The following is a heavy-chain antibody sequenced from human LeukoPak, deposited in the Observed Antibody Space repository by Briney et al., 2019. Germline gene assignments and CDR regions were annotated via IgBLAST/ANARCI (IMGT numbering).Heavy chain of an antibody. CDR1: GFTFSSYA. D-gene: IGHD6-6*01. Sequence: GGSLRLSCAASGFTFSSYAMHWVRQAPGKGLEWVAVISYDGSNKYYADSVKGRFTISRDNSKNTLYLQMNSLRAEDTAVYYCARSHSSSSTYYYYGMDVWGQGTTVTVSS. CDR2: ISYDGSNK. CDR3: ARSHSSSSTYYYYGMDV. J-gene: IGHJ6*02. V-gene: IGHV3-30-3*01.